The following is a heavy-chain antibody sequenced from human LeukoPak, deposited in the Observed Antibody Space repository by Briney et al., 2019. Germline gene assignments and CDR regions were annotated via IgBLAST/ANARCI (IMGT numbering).Heavy chain of an antibody. J-gene: IGHJ4*02. V-gene: IGHV3-21*01. D-gene: IGHD3-22*01. Sequence: GRALRLSCAASGFTVSSYGMHWVRQAPGKGLEWVSSISSSSSYIYYADSVKGRFTISRDNAKNSLYLQMNSLRAEDTAVYYCAIQGHYYDSSGYGDYWGQGTLVTVSS. CDR1: GFTVSSYG. CDR3: AIQGHYYDSSGYGDY. CDR2: ISSSSSYI.